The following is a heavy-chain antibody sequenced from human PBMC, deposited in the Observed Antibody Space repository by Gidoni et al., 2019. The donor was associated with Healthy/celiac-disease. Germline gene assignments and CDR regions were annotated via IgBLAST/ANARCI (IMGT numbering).Heavy chain of an antibody. J-gene: IGHJ5*02. V-gene: IGHV5-10-1*03. CDR1: GYSITSYW. CDR3: ARSYYYDSSGYYFLDSWFDP. Sequence: EVQLVQSGAEVKKPGESLRISCKGSGYSITSYWISWVRQMPGKGLEWMGRIDPSDSYTNYSPSFQGHVTISADKSISTAYLQWSSLKASDTAMYYCARSYYYDSSGYYFLDSWFDPWGQGTLVTVSS. CDR2: IDPSDSYT. D-gene: IGHD3-22*01.